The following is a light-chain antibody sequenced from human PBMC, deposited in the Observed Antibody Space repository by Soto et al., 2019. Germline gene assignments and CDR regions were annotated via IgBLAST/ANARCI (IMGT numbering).Light chain of an antibody. CDR3: SSYTSSNTQI. V-gene: IGLV2-14*01. Sequence: QSVLTQHASVSGSPGQSITISCTGTSSDVGGYNFVSWYQQYPGKAPKLMIYEVSNRPSGVSNRFSGSKSGNTASLTISGLQAEDEADYYCSSYTSSNTQIFGGGTKVTVL. CDR1: SSDVGGYNF. CDR2: EVS. J-gene: IGLJ2*01.